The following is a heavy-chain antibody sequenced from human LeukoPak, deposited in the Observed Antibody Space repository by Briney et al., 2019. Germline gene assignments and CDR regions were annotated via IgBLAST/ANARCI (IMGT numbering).Heavy chain of an antibody. CDR2: ISGSVSST. D-gene: IGHD2-15*01. V-gene: IGHV3-23*01. CDR1: AFTFSNYA. J-gene: IGHJ4*02. Sequence: GGSLRLSCAASAFTFSNYAMTWVHQAPGKGLEWVSSISGSVSSTYYADSVKGRFTISRDNSKNTLYLQMNSLRDEDTAVYYCAKDGVVKTSRPYYFDFWGQGTLVTVSS. CDR3: AKDGVVKTSRPYYFDF.